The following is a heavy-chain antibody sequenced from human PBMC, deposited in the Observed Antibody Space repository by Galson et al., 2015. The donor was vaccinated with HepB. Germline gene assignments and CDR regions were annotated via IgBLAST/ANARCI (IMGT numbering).Heavy chain of an antibody. D-gene: IGHD5-18*01. CDR3: ARSPKYNYGQTLGY. J-gene: IGHJ4*02. V-gene: IGHV5-10-1*01. Sequence: QSGAEVKKPGESLRISCKGSGYSFTSYWINWVRQMPGKGLELMGRIDPSDSYTKYSPSFKGHVTISADKSINTAYLQWSSLKASDTALYYCARSPKYNYGQTLGYWGQGTLVTVPS. CDR2: IDPSDSYT. CDR1: GYSFTSYW.